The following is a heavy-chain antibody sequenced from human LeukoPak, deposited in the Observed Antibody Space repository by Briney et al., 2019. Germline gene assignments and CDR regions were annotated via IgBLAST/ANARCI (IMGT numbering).Heavy chain of an antibody. CDR2: INPNNDDT. J-gene: IGHJ6*03. Sequence: GASVKVSCKASGYNFIGFYIHWVRQAPGQGLEWMGWINPNNDDTNYAQKFQGRVTMTSDTSISTAYMELRSLRSDDTAVYYCARDLGIAVAGQPYYYYYMDVWRKGTTVTVSS. CDR1: GYNFIGFY. V-gene: IGHV1-2*02. CDR3: ARDLGIAVAGQPYYYYYMDV. D-gene: IGHD6-19*01.